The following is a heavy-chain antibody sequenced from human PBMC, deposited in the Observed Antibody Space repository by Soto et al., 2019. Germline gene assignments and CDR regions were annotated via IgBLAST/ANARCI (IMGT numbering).Heavy chain of an antibody. CDR2: IVVGSGNT. J-gene: IGHJ6*02. CDR1: GFTFTSSA. V-gene: IGHV1-58*01. D-gene: IGHD2-21*02. Sequence: EASVKVSCKASGFTFTSSAVQWVRRARGQRLEWIGWIVVGSGNTNYAQKFQERVTITRDMSTSTAYMELSSLRSEDTAVYYCAAEREYCGGDCYWFSYYGMDVWGQGTTVTVSS. CDR3: AAEREYCGGDCYWFSYYGMDV.